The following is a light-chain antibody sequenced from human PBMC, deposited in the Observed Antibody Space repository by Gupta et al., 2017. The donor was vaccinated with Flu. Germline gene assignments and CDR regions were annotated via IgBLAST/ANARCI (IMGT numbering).Light chain of an antibody. CDR3: ASYRSSTPYV. Sequence: SITISCTGTSSDVGGYNYVSWYQQDPGKAPKLMIYEVSNRPSGISNRFSGSKSGNTASLTISGLQAEDEAEYYCASYRSSTPYVFGTGTKVTVL. CDR2: EVS. V-gene: IGLV2-14*01. J-gene: IGLJ1*01. CDR1: SSDVGGYNY.